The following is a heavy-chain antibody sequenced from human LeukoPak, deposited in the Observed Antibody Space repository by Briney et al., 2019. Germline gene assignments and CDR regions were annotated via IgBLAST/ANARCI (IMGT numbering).Heavy chain of an antibody. CDR3: ARVKDRYSSPEDYYFDY. V-gene: IGHV1-69*04. Sequence: SVKVSCKASGGTLSSYAISWVRQAPGQGLEWMGRIIPILGIANYAQKFQGRVTITTDESKSTAYMELSSLRSEDTAVYYCARVKDRYSSPEDYYFDYWGQGTLVTVSS. D-gene: IGHD6-13*01. J-gene: IGHJ4*02. CDR1: GGTLSSYA. CDR2: IIPILGIA.